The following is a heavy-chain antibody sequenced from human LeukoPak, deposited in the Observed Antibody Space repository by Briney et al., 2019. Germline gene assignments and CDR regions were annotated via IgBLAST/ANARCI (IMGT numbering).Heavy chain of an antibody. Sequence: PSETLSLTCTVSGGSIRSFYWSWIRQPPGKGLEWIGYIYYSGLTNYNPSLKSRVTISVDTSKNQFSLKLSSVTAADTAVYYCAREDFWSRKGWFDPWGQGTLVTVSS. D-gene: IGHD3-3*01. CDR2: IYYSGLT. J-gene: IGHJ5*02. CDR1: GGSIRSFY. V-gene: IGHV4-59*12. CDR3: AREDFWSRKGWFDP.